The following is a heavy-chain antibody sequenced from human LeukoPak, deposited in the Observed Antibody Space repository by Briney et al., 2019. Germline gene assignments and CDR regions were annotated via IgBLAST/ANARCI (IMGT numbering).Heavy chain of an antibody. CDR1: GFTFSSYA. D-gene: IGHD3-22*01. V-gene: IGHV3-23*01. CDR2: ISTSGGSS. Sequence: GGSLRLSCAASGFTFSSYAMSWVRQAPGKGLEWVSGISTSGGSSSYADSVKGRFTISRDNPRNTLYMQMNSLRAEDTALYYCAIMHPYYDGSGYWVQWGQGTLVTVSS. J-gene: IGHJ4*02. CDR3: AIMHPYYDGSGYWVQ.